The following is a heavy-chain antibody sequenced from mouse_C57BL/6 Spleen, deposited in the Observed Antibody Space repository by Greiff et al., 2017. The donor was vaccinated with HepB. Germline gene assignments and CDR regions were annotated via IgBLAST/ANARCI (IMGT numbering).Heavy chain of an antibody. Sequence: QVQLKESGAELVRPGTSVKVSCKASGYAFTNYLIEWVKQRPGQGLEWIGVINPGSGGTNYNEKFKGKATLTADNSSSTAYMQLSSLTSEDSAVYFCARNSNFWGQGTSVTVS. CDR1: GYAFTNYL. CDR3: ARNSNF. V-gene: IGHV1-54*01. D-gene: IGHD2-5*01. J-gene: IGHJ4*01. CDR2: INPGSGGT.